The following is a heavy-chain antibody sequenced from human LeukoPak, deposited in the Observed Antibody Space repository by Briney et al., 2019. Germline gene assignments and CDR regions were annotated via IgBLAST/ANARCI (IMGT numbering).Heavy chain of an antibody. CDR2: IYYSGST. Sequence: SETLSLTCTVSGGSISNTSYYWGWIRQPPGKGLEWIASIYYSGSTYYNPSLKSRVTIFVDTSKNQFSLKLSSVTGANTAVYYCARRVVGATIDAFDIWGQGTMVTVSS. D-gene: IGHD1-26*01. CDR3: ARRVVGATIDAFDI. V-gene: IGHV4-39*01. J-gene: IGHJ3*02. CDR1: GGSISNTSYY.